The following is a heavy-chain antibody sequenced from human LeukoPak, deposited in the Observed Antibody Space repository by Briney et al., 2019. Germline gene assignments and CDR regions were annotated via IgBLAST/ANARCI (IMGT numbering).Heavy chain of an antibody. CDR2: INHSGST. D-gene: IGHD1-26*01. V-gene: IGHV4-34*01. J-gene: IGHJ4*02. Sequence: SETLSLTCAVYGGSFSGYYWSWIRQPPGKGLEWIGEINHSGSTNYNPSLKSRVTISLDTSKNQFSLKLSSVTAADTAVYYCARSQTGGTFDHWGQGALVTVSS. CDR1: GGSFSGYY. CDR3: ARSQTGGTFDH.